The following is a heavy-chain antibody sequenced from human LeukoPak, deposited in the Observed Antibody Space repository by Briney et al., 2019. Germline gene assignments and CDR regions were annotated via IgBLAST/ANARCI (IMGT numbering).Heavy chain of an antibody. D-gene: IGHD6-13*01. J-gene: IGHJ6*02. Sequence: PGGSLRLSCAASGFTFSSYGMHWVRQAPGKGLEWVAVISYDGNNKYYADSVQGRFTISRDNSKSTLYLQMNSLRVEDTAVYYCAREGHGSSSWSALGYYGMDVWGQGTTVTVSS. CDR1: GFTFSSYG. CDR2: ISYDGNNK. V-gene: IGHV3-30*03. CDR3: AREGHGSSSWSALGYYGMDV.